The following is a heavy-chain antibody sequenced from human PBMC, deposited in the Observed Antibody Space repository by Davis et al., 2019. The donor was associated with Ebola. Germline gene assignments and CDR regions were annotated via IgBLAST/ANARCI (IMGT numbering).Heavy chain of an antibody. J-gene: IGHJ5*02. CDR1: GGSLRSYY. V-gene: IGHV4-59*12. D-gene: IGHD6-13*01. Sequence: MPSETLSLTCTVSGGSLRSYYWSWIRQSPGKGLEWIGYIYYSGSTNYNPSLRSRVTISVDTSKNQFSLNLSSVTAADTAVYYCARVRGEGYSSSWYPPLNWFDPWGQGTLVTVSS. CDR3: ARVRGEGYSSSWYPPLNWFDP. CDR2: IYYSGST.